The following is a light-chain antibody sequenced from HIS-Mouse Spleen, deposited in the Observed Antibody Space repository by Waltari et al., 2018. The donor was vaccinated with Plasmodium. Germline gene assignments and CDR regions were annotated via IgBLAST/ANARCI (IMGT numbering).Light chain of an antibody. CDR2: DVS. CDR1: SSDVGGYNY. CDR3: CSYAGSYTLV. V-gene: IGLV2-11*01. J-gene: IGLJ3*02. Sequence: QSALTQPRSVSGSPGQSVTISCTGTSSDVGGYNYVSWYQQHPGKAPKLMIYDVSKRPSGVPDRFSGSKSGITASLTISVLQAEYEADYYCCSYAGSYTLVFGGGTKLTVL.